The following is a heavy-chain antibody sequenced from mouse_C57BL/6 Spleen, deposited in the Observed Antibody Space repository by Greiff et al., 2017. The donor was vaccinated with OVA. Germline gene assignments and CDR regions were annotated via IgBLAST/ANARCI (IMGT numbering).Heavy chain of an antibody. CDR1: GYTFTSYW. CDR3: ARRGDYDYDGFAY. Sequence: VQLQQPGAELVKPGASVKLSCKASGYTFTSYWMHWVKQRPGQGLEWIGMIHPNSGSTNYNEKFKSKATLTVDKSSSTAYMQLSSLTSEDSAVYYCARRGDYDYDGFAYWGQGTLVTVSA. J-gene: IGHJ3*01. V-gene: IGHV1-64*01. D-gene: IGHD2-4*01. CDR2: IHPNSGST.